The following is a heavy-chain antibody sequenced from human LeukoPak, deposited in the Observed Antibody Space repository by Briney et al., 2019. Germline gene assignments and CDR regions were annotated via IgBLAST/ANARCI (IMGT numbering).Heavy chain of an antibody. Sequence: ASVKVSCTVSGDIFSEVSIHWVRQAPGQGLEWMVGFDPADGEPLYARKFKGRVIMTEDTSTNTASMELRSLTPEDTAMYYCATGQIHRVDFWGQGTLVTVSS. J-gene: IGHJ4*02. CDR2: FDPADGEP. D-gene: IGHD5-18*01. CDR1: GDIFSEVS. CDR3: ATGQIHRVDF. V-gene: IGHV1-24*01.